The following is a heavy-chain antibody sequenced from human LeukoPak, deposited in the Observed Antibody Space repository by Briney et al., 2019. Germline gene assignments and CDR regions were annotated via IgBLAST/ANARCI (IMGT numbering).Heavy chain of an antibody. Sequence: SETLSLTCTVSGGSISSGSYYWSWIRQPAGKGLEWIGRIYTSGSTNYNPSLKSRVTISVDTSKNQFSLKLTSVTTADTAVYYCAGEDYFDSSGYASWRFDIWGQGTMVTVSS. CDR3: AGEDYFDSSGYASWRFDI. CDR2: IYTSGST. CDR1: GGSISSGSYY. J-gene: IGHJ3*02. D-gene: IGHD3-22*01. V-gene: IGHV4-61*02.